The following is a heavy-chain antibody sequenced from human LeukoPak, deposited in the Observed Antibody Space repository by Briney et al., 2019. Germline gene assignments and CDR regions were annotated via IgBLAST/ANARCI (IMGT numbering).Heavy chain of an antibody. Sequence: GESLKISCKGSGYSFTSYWIGWVRQMPGKGLEWMGIIYPGDSDTRYSPSFQGQVTISADKSISTAYLQWSSLKASDTAMYYCARTSLGYCSSTSCYHFDYWGQGTLVTVSS. V-gene: IGHV5-51*01. D-gene: IGHD2-2*01. CDR2: IYPGDSDT. J-gene: IGHJ4*02. CDR3: ARTSLGYCSSTSCYHFDY. CDR1: GYSFTSYW.